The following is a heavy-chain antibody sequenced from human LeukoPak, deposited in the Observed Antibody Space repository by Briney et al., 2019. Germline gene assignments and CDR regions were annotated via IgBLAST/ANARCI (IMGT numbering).Heavy chain of an antibody. Sequence: ASVKASCKASGYTFTSYGISWVRQAPGQGLEWMGWISAYNGNTNYAQKLQGRVTMTTDTSTSTAYMELRSLRSDDTAVYYCARDKLGYCSSTSCYKLGYYYYGMDVWGQGTTVTVSS. CDR2: ISAYNGNT. CDR3: ARDKLGYCSSTSCYKLGYYYYGMDV. V-gene: IGHV1-18*01. CDR1: GYTFTSYG. D-gene: IGHD2-2*02. J-gene: IGHJ6*02.